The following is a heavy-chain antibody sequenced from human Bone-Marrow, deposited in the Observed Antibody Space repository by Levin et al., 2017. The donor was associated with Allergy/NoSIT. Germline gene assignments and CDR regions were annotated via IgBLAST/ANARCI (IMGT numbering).Heavy chain of an antibody. CDR1: GFTFSSYG. D-gene: IGHD3-22*01. V-gene: IGHV3-30*04. Sequence: GGSLRLSCAASGFTFSSYGLHWVRQAPGKGLEWVAVISDDGSYKYFADSVKGRLTISRDNSKNTLYLQMDSLRPEDTAVYYCARVGHRSGYFLYGMDVWGQGTTVTVS. CDR3: ARVGHRSGYFLYGMDV. CDR2: ISDDGSYK. J-gene: IGHJ6*02.